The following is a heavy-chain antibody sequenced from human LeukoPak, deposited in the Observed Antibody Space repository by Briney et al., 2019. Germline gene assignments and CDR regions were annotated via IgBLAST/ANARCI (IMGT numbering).Heavy chain of an antibody. CDR2: ISYDGSTK. V-gene: IGHV3-30-3*01. D-gene: IGHD3-22*01. Sequence: GRSLRLSYAASAFTFSSYAMHWVRQPPTKGLEWVAVISYDGSTKYYADSVKGRFTISRDNSKNTLYLQMNSLKPEDTAVYYCAREAPHSSGMIGYYNYYGMDVWGPGTSVTVSS. J-gene: IGHJ6*02. CDR3: AREAPHSSGMIGYYNYYGMDV. CDR1: AFTFSSYA.